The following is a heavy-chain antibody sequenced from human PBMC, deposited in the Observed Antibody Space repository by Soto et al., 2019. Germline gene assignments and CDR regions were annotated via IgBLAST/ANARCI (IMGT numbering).Heavy chain of an antibody. CDR3: ARGGSSGYYFFGTTPLDY. V-gene: IGHV3-53*01. J-gene: IGHJ4*02. Sequence: GGSLRLSCAASGFTVSSNYMSWVRQAPGKGLEWVSVIYSGGSTYYADSVKGRFTISRDNSKNTLYLQMNSLRAEDTAVYYCARGGSSGYYFFGTTPLDYWGQGTLVTVSS. CDR2: IYSGGST. CDR1: GFTVSSNY. D-gene: IGHD3-22*01.